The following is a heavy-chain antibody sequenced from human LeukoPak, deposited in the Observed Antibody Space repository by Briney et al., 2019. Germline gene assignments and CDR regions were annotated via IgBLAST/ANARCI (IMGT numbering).Heavy chain of an antibody. V-gene: IGHV3-23*01. J-gene: IGHJ4*02. CDR3: AKRAYFSFDY. D-gene: IGHD2/OR15-2a*01. Sequence: GGSLRLSCTASGFTFNLYAMTWVRQAPGKGLEWVSGISGSGGGTDYADSVKGRFTISRDNSKSTLYLQMNSLRAEDTAVYYCAKRAYFSFDYWGQGMLVTVSS. CDR2: ISGSGGGT. CDR1: GFTFNLYA.